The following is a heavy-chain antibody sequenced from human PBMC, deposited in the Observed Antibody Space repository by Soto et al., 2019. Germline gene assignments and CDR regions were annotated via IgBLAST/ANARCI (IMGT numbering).Heavy chain of an antibody. CDR1: GFTVSNTY. V-gene: IGHV3-53*02. Sequence: EVQLVETGGGLIQPGGSLRLSCADSGFTVSNTYMTWVRQPPGKGLECVSVIYTAGGTNYADSVKGRFIISRDNSKNTLYLQMTSLRAEDTAVYYCASALPVAKGGFDPWGQGTLVTVSS. CDR2: IYTAGGT. CDR3: ASALPVAKGGFDP. J-gene: IGHJ5*02. D-gene: IGHD2-2*01.